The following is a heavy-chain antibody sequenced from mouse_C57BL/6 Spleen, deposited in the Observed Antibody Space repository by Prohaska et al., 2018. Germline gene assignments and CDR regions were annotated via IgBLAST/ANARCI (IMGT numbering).Heavy chain of an antibody. D-gene: IGHD1-1*01. J-gene: IGHJ2*01. CDR3: ARIYGSSYGY. CDR2: INPNNGGT. CDR1: TDYY. V-gene: IGHV1-26*01. Sequence: TDYYMNWVKQSHGKSLEWIGDINPNNGGTSYNQKFKGKATLTVAKSSSTAYMELRSLTSEDSAGYYCARIYGSSYGYWGQGTTLTVSS.